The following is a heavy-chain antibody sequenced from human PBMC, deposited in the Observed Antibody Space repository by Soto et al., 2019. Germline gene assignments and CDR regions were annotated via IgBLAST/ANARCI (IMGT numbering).Heavy chain of an antibody. D-gene: IGHD4-17*01. J-gene: IGHJ4*02. V-gene: IGHV3-11*06. CDR3: ANIHYGSLNY. CDR1: GFTCSSFY. Sequence: PGGSLILSCSTAGFTCSSFYMIWLRQAPGKRLEWVSFISGGSDYTNYADSVRGRFTISRDNDKSSLYLQMNSLRADDTAVYYCANIHYGSLNYWGQGALVTVSS. CDR2: ISGGSDYT.